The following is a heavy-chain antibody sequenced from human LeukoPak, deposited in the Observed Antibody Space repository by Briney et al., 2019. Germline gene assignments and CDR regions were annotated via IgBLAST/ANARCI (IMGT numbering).Heavy chain of an antibody. V-gene: IGHV1-2*02. CDR2: INPNSGAT. CDR1: GGTFSSYA. Sequence: GASVKVSCKASGGTFSSYAISWVRQAPGQGLEWVGWINPNSGATSYAQKFQGRVTMTRDRSINTAYMELSRLTSDDTAVYYCARGSTYYYYMDVWGKGTTVTVSS. CDR3: ARGSTYYYYMDV. J-gene: IGHJ6*03.